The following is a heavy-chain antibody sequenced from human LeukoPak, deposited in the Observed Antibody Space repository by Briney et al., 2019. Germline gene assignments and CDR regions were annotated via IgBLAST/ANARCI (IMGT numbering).Heavy chain of an antibody. CDR2: IYYSGST. CDR1: GGSISSGGYY. V-gene: IGHV4-30-4*08. Sequence: NPSEILSLTCTVSGGSISSGGYYWSWIPSPQGRALEWIGYIYYSGSTYYNPSLKSRVTISVDTSKNQFSLKLSSVTAADTAVYYCARSPASSGGIFDYWGQGTLVTVSS. CDR3: ARSPASSGGIFDY. D-gene: IGHD6-19*01. J-gene: IGHJ4*02.